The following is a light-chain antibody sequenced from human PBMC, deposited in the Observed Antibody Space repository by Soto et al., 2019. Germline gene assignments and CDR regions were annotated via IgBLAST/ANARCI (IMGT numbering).Light chain of an antibody. J-gene: IGKJ1*01. CDR1: QSVSSN. Sequence: EIVMTQSPATLSVSPGERATLSCRASQSVSSNLAWYQQKLGQAPRVLIYGASTRATGIPARFTGSGSGTEFILTITSLQSEDSAVYYCQEYNTWPWTFGQGTK. CDR2: GAS. CDR3: QEYNTWPWT. V-gene: IGKV3-15*01.